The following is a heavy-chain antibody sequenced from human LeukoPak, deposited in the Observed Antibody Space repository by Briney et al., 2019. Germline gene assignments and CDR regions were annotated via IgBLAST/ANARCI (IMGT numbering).Heavy chain of an antibody. CDR2: ISGSGGST. CDR3: AKALEYYYDNHDY. CDR1: GFTFSSYA. D-gene: IGHD3-22*01. V-gene: IGHV3-23*01. Sequence: GGSLRLSCAASGFTFSSYAMSWVRQAPGKGLEWVSAISGSGGSTYYADSVKGRFTISRDDSKNTLYLQMNSLRAEDTAVYYCAKALEYYYDNHDYWGQGTLVTVSS. J-gene: IGHJ4*02.